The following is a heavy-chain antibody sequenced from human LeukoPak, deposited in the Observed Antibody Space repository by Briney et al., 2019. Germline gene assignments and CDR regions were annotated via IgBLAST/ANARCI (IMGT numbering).Heavy chain of an antibody. CDR3: ARGNYYDSSGSHWYFDL. CDR1: GGSFSGYY. Sequence: SETLSFTCAVYGGSFSGYYWSWIRQPPGKGLEWIGEINHSGSTNYNPSLKSRVTISVDTSKNQFSLKLSSVTAADTAVYYCARGNYYDSSGSHWYFDLWGRGTLVTVSS. J-gene: IGHJ2*01. CDR2: INHSGST. D-gene: IGHD3-22*01. V-gene: IGHV4-34*01.